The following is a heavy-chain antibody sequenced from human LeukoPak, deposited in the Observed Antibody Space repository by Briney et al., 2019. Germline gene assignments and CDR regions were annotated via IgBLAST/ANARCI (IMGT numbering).Heavy chain of an antibody. J-gene: IGHJ4*02. CDR3: ARAPRVRGLLRVDY. Sequence: SETLSLTCTVSGGSISSYYWSWIRQPPGKGLEWIGYIYYSGSTNYNPSLKSRVTISVDTSKNQFSLKLSSVTAADTAVYYCARAPRVRGLLRVDYWGQGTLVTVSS. CDR1: GGSISSYY. V-gene: IGHV4-59*01. D-gene: IGHD1-26*01. CDR2: IYYSGST.